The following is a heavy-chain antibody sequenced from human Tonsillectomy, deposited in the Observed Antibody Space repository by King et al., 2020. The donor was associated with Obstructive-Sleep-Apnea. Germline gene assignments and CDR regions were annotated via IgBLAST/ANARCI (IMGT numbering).Heavy chain of an antibody. Sequence: QLQESGPGLVKPSETLSLTCTVSGGSISSSSYYWGWIRQPPGKGLEWIGSIYYSGSTYYNPSLKSRVTISVDTSKNQFSLKLSSVTAADTAVYYCARDYDSSGYYLSRYYYYGMDVWGQGTTVTVSS. CDR1: GGSISSSSYY. CDR3: ARDYDSSGYYLSRYYYYGMDV. D-gene: IGHD3-22*01. J-gene: IGHJ6*02. CDR2: IYYSGST. V-gene: IGHV4-39*07.